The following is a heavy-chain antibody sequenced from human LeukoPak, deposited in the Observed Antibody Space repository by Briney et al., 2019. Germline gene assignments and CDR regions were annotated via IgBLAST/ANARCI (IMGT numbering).Heavy chain of an antibody. V-gene: IGHV1-69*01. CDR2: IIPIFGTA. CDR3: ARGPTLGLDI. Sequence: EASVKVSCKASGGTFSSYAISWVRQAPGQGLEWMGGIIPIFGTANYAQKFQGRVTITADESTSTAYMELSSLRSEDTAVYYCARGPTLGLDIWGQGTMVTVSS. J-gene: IGHJ3*02. CDR1: GGTFSSYA.